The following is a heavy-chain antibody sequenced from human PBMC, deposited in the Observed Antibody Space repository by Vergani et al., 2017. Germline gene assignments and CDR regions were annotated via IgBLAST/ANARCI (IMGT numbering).Heavy chain of an antibody. CDR3: ARDIAAAGTVVYYCGMDV. Sequence: QVQLVQSGAEAKKPGASVNVSCKASGYTFTSYGFSWVRQAPGQGLEWMGWFSAYNGNTNYAPKRQGRVPMTTDTSTSTAYMELRSVRSDDTDVYYCARDIAAAGTVVYYCGMDVWGQGTTVTVSS. CDR2: FSAYNGNT. CDR1: GYTFTSYG. D-gene: IGHD6-13*01. V-gene: IGHV1-18*04. J-gene: IGHJ6*02.